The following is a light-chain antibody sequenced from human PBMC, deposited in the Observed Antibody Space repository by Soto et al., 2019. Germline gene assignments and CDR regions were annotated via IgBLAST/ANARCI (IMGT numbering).Light chain of an antibody. J-gene: IGLJ1*01. CDR1: SSDVGRYNL. CDR2: EGS. V-gene: IGLV2-23*01. CDR3: CSYAGSDTPYV. Sequence: QSVLTQPASVSGFPGQSITISCTGTSSDVGRYNLVSWYQQHPDKAPKLMIYEGSKRPSGVSNRFSGSKSGNTASLTISGLQAEDEADYYCCSYAGSDTPYVFGTGTKVTVL.